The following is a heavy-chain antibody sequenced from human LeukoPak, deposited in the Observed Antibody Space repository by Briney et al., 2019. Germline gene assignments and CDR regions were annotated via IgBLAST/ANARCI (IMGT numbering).Heavy chain of an antibody. D-gene: IGHD3-16*01. CDR1: GLTFSNYW. Sequence: GGSLRLSCAATGLTFSNYWMDWVRQAPGKGLEWVANIKQDGSEKNYVDSVKGRFIISRDNAKNSLYLQMNTLRADDTAVYYCARDGFGTGSNWGQGTLVTVSS. J-gene: IGHJ4*02. CDR2: IKQDGSEK. V-gene: IGHV3-7*03. CDR3: ARDGFGTGSN.